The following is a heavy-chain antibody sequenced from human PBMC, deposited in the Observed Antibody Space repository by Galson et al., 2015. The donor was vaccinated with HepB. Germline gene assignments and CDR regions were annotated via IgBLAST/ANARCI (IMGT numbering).Heavy chain of an antibody. CDR1: GFTFSSYA. D-gene: IGHD1-20*01. J-gene: IGHJ4*02. CDR3: ARGGDNWNPDDY. Sequence: SLRLSCAASGFTFSSYAMHWVRQAPGKGLEWVAVMSYDGSNKYYADSVKGRFTISRDNSKNTLYLQMNSLRAEDTAVYYCARGGDNWNPDDYWGQGTLVTVSS. CDR2: MSYDGSNK. V-gene: IGHV3-30-3*01.